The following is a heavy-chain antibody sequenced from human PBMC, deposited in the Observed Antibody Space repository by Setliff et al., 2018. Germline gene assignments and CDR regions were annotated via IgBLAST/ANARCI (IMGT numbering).Heavy chain of an antibody. V-gene: IGHV3-74*01. CDR2: IDKDGSST. D-gene: IGHD6-19*01. CDR1: GFRISFREYW. J-gene: IGHJ4*02. CDR3: AGGRGWRFDD. Sequence: PGGSLRLSCAASGFRISFREYWMFWVRQAPGKGLEWVARIDKDGSSTVYADSVKGRFTISRDNAKNSLYLQMNSLRGEDTAVYYCAGGRGWRFDDWGQGTLVTVSS.